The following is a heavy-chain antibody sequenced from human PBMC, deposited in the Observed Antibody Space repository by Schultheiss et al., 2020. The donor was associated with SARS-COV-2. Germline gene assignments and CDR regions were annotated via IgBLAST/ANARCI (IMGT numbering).Heavy chain of an antibody. Sequence: SETLSLTCAVYGGSFSGYYWSWIRQPPGKGLEWIGEINHSGSTYYNPSLKSRVTISVDRSKNQFSLKLSSVTAADTAVYYCARLATLRGYSSGWPIDYWGQGTLVTVSS. J-gene: IGHJ4*02. CDR2: INHSGST. D-gene: IGHD6-19*01. V-gene: IGHV4-34*01. CDR3: ARLATLRGYSSGWPIDY. CDR1: GGSFSGYY.